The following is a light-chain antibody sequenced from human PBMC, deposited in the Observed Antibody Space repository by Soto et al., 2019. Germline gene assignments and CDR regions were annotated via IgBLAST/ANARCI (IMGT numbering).Light chain of an antibody. CDR1: SSDVGPYNY. Sequence: QSALTQPASVSGSPGQSMTISCTGTSSDVGPYNYVSWYQQHPGKAPKLMIYDVSNRPSGVSNRFSGSKSGNTASLTISGLQAEDEADYYCSSYTSSSTVVFGGGTKLTVL. V-gene: IGLV2-14*01. CDR3: SSYTSSSTVV. CDR2: DVS. J-gene: IGLJ2*01.